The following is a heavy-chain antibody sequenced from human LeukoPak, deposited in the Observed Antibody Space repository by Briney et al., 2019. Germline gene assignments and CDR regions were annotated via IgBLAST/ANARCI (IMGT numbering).Heavy chain of an antibody. Sequence: SETLSLTCTVSGGSISSYYWSWIRQPPGKGLEWIGYIYYSGSTNYNPSLKSRVTLSADMSKNQFSLKLSSVTAADTAVYYCARDIIRSSGLFDYWGQGTLVTVSS. CDR2: IYYSGST. V-gene: IGHV4-59*01. CDR1: GGSISSYY. D-gene: IGHD3-22*01. J-gene: IGHJ4*02. CDR3: ARDIIRSSGLFDY.